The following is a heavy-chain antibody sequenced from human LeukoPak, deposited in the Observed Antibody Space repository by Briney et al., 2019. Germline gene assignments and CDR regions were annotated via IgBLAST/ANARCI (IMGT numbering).Heavy chain of an antibody. D-gene: IGHD6-13*01. V-gene: IGHV3-30*02. CDR1: GFTFSSYG. CDR3: ARHLSGYSSSPVGY. Sequence: GGSLRLSCAASGFTFSSYGMHWVRQAPGKGLEGVAFIRYDGSNKYYADSVKGRFTISRDNSKNTLYLQMNSLRAEDTAVYYCARHLSGYSSSPVGYWGQGTLVTVSS. J-gene: IGHJ4*02. CDR2: IRYDGSNK.